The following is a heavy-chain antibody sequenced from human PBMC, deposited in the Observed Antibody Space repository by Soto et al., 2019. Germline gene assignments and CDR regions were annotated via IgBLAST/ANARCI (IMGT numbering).Heavy chain of an antibody. J-gene: IGHJ2*01. D-gene: IGHD2-2*01. CDR1: GFTFSSYA. Sequence: EVQLLESGGGLVQPGGSLRLSCAASGFTFSSYAMSWVRQAPGKGLEWVSAISGSGGSTYYADSVKGRFTISRDNSKNTLYLQMNSLRAEDTAVYYCAKDSPYCSSTSCYPCYFALWGRCTLVTVSS. CDR3: AKDSPYCSSTSCYPCYFAL. V-gene: IGHV3-23*01. CDR2: ISGSGGST.